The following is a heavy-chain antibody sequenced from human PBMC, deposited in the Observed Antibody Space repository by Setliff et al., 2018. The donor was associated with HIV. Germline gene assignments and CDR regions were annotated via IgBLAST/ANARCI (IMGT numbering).Heavy chain of an antibody. Sequence: SETLSLTCTVSGGSISSSSYYWGWIRQPPGKGLEWIGSLYYSGTTYYNPSLKSRLTISVDTSKNQFSLKLSSVTAADTAVYYCARRTLVTGYDYWGQGTLVTVSS. J-gene: IGHJ4*02. CDR2: LYYSGTT. CDR3: ARRTLVTGYDY. D-gene: IGHD3-10*01. V-gene: IGHV4-39*01. CDR1: GGSISSSSYY.